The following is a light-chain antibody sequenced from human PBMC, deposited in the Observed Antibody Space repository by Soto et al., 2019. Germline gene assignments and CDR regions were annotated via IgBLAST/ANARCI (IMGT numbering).Light chain of an antibody. CDR1: QDVGKW. CDR3: QQANSFPIT. Sequence: THNPTSLSASVGDRVTITCRASQDVGKWLAWYQQKPGKAPTLMIHGASSLQSGVPPRYSGSGYGTDCTLTISSLQPEDVATYYCQQANSFPITFCQGTLLEI. CDR2: GAS. J-gene: IGKJ5*01. V-gene: IGKV1-12*01.